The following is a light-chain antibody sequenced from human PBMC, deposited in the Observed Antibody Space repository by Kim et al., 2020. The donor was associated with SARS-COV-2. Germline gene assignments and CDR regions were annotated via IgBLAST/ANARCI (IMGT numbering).Light chain of an antibody. V-gene: IGKV1-5*01. Sequence: DIQMTQSPYTLSASVGDSVTITCRASQSINNWLAWYQQKPGKAPKLLIYDASTLQSGVPSRFSGSGSGTDFTLTISSLQPDDFATYYCQQYENSWTFGQGTKVDIK. CDR1: QSINNW. CDR3: QQYENSWT. J-gene: IGKJ1*01. CDR2: DAS.